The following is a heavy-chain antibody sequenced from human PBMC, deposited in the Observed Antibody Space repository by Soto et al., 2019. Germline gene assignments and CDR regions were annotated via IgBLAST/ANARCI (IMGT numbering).Heavy chain of an antibody. CDR1: VDSIGTYY. Sequence: SETLSLTCTVSVDSIGTYYWSWIRRPAGKGLEWIGRIDASGNTNYNPSLKSRVTMSADTSKKQFSLKLTSVTAADTAVYYCASYSNNWFQTEGMDVWGQATTVTVSS. CDR3: ASYSNNWFQTEGMDV. CDR2: IDASGNT. J-gene: IGHJ6*02. V-gene: IGHV4-4*07. D-gene: IGHD1-20*01.